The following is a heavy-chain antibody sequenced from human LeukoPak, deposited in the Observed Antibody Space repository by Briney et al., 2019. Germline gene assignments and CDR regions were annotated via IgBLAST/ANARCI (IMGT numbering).Heavy chain of an antibody. CDR2: IWYDGSNK. CDR3: ARADYWGAFDI. J-gene: IGHJ3*02. V-gene: IGHV3-33*01. Sequence: GGSLRLSCAASGFTFSSYGMHWVRQAPGKGLEWVAVIWYDGSNKYYADSVKGRFTISRDNSKNTLYLQMNSLRAEDTAVYYCARADYWGAFDIWGQGTMVTVSS. D-gene: IGHD7-27*01. CDR1: GFTFSSYG.